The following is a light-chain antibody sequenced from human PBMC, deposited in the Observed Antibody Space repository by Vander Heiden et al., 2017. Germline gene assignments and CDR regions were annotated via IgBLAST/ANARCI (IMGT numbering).Light chain of an antibody. CDR3: QQSYSTPPT. V-gene: IGKV1-39*01. CDR2: AAS. J-gene: IGKJ1*01. Sequence: DIQMTQSPASLSASVGERVNITCRASQSISSYLNWYQQKPGKAPKLLIYAASSLQSGVPSRFSGSGSGTDFTLTISSLQPEDFATYYCQQSYSTPPTFGQGTKVEIK. CDR1: QSISSY.